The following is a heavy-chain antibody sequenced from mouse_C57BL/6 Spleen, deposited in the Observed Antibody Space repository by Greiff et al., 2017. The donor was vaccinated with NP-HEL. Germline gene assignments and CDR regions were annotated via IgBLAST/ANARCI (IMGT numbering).Heavy chain of an antibody. CDR3: ARSAYYYGSRNYAMDY. Sequence: QVQLQQPGAELVKPGASVKLSCKASGYTFTSYWMHWVKQRPGQGLEWIGMIHPNSGSTNYNEKFKSKATLTVDKSSSTAYMQLSSLTSEDSAVYYCARSAYYYGSRNYAMDYWGQGTSVTVSS. D-gene: IGHD1-1*01. CDR1: GYTFTSYW. CDR2: IHPNSGST. V-gene: IGHV1-64*01. J-gene: IGHJ4*01.